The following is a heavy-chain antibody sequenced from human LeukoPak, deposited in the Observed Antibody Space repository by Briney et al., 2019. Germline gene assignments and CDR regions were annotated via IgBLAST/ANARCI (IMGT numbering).Heavy chain of an antibody. Sequence: PGGSLRLSCAASGFTFSRYSMNWVRQAPGKGLEWVSSISSSSSYIYYTDSVKGRFTISRDNAKNSLYPQMNSLRAEDTAMYYCARDAGAGWELLGRNDYWGQGTLVTVSS. J-gene: IGHJ4*02. D-gene: IGHD1-26*01. CDR1: GFTFSRYS. V-gene: IGHV3-21*01. CDR2: ISSSSSYI. CDR3: ARDAGAGWELLGRNDY.